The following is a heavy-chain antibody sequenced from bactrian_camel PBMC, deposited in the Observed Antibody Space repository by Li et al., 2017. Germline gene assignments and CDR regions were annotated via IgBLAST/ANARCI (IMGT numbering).Heavy chain of an antibody. Sequence: HVQLVESGGGSVQAGGSLRLSCAASGFTFSSECMGWFRQAPGKEREGVAVIDSRGGTAYADPATGRFTISQDNAKNTLYLQMNSLKPEDTAMYYCAAEPTRSSGGNCYGIIYKYDFIGRGTQVTVS. CDR1: GFTFSSEC. D-gene: IGHD1*01. CDR2: IDSRGGT. J-gene: IGHJ4*01. V-gene: IGHV3S55*01.